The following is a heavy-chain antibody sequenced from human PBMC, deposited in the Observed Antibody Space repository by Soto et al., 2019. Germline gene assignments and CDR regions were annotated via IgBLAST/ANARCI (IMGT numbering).Heavy chain of an antibody. V-gene: IGHV3-21*01. J-gene: IGHJ6*03. Sequence: LRLSCAASGFTFSSYSMNWVRQAPGKGLEWVSSISSSSYIYYADSVKGRFTISRDNAKNSLYLQMNSLRAEDTAVYYCARAPLRYFDWPHYYYYMDVWGKGTTVTVSS. CDR3: ARAPLRYFDWPHYYYYMDV. CDR1: GFTFSSYS. D-gene: IGHD3-9*01. CDR2: ISSSSYI.